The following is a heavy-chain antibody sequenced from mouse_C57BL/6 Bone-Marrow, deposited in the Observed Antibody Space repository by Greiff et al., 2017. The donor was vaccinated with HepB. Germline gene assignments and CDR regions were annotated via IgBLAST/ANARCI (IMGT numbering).Heavy chain of an antibody. Sequence: QVQLQQPGAELVMPGASVKLSCKASGYTFTSYWMHWVKQRPGQGLEWIGEIDPSDSYTNYNQKFKGKSTLTVDKSSSTAYMQLSSLTSEDSAVYYCARALTKRVATEWYFDVWGTGTTVTVSS. CDR1: GYTFTSYW. D-gene: IGHD1-1*01. CDR3: ARALTKRVATEWYFDV. V-gene: IGHV1-69*01. J-gene: IGHJ1*03. CDR2: IDPSDSYT.